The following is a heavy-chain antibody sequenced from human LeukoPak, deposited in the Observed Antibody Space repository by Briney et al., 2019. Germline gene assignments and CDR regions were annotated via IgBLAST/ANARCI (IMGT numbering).Heavy chain of an antibody. CDR2: IYTSGST. V-gene: IGHV4-4*07. D-gene: IGHD6-19*01. J-gene: IGHJ5*02. Sequence: SETLSLTCTVSGGSISSYYWSWIRQPAGKGLEWIGRIYTSGSTNYNPSLKSRVTMSVDTSKNQFSLKLSSVTAADTAVYYCARVIAVAGMGENCFDPWGQGTLVTVSS. CDR3: ARVIAVAGMGENCFDP. CDR1: GGSISSYY.